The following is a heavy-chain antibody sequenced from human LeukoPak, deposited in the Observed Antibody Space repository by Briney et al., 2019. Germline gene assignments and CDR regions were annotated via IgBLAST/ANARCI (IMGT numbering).Heavy chain of an antibody. D-gene: IGHD3-10*01. CDR2: ISWTGDRV. Sequence: PGGSLRLSCAASGFAFDDYAMHWVRQAPGKGLEWVSRISWTGDRVDYAASVKGRFTISRDNAEKSLYLQMNSLTAEDTALHYCAKDISYGSKTYYAGFDYWGQGILVTVSS. V-gene: IGHV3-9*01. J-gene: IGHJ4*02. CDR3: AKDISYGSKTYYAGFDY. CDR1: GFAFDDYA.